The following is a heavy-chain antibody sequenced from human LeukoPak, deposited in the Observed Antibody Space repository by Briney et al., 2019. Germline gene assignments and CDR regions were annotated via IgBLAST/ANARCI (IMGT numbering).Heavy chain of an antibody. J-gene: IGHJ4*02. D-gene: IGHD6-13*01. V-gene: IGHV4-34*01. CDR2: INHSGST. CDR3: ARGHNLAAAGTDYFDY. CDR1: GGSFSGYY. Sequence: SETLSLTCAVYGGSFSGYYWSWIRQPPGKGLEWIGEINHSGSTNYNPSLKSRVTISVDTSKNQLSLKLSSVTAADTAVYYCARGHNLAAAGTDYFDYWGQGTLVTVSS.